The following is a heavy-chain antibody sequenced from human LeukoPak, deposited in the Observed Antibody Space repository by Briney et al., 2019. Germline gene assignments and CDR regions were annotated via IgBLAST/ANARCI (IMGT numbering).Heavy chain of an antibody. CDR2: IDWDDDK. D-gene: IGHD6-19*01. V-gene: IGHV2-70*17. CDR3: ARISLGSDTSPSSGWPYYFDY. J-gene: IGHJ4*02. Sequence: SGPALVKPTQTLTLTCTFSGFSLSTSGMCVSWIRQPPGKALEWLARIDWDDDKFYSTSLKTRLTISKDTSKNQVVLTMTNMDPVDTATYYCARISLGSDTSPSSGWPYYFDYWGQGTLVTVSS. CDR1: GFSLSTSGMC.